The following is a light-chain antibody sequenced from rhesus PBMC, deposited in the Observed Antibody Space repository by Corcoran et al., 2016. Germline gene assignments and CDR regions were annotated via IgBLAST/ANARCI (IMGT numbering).Light chain of an antibody. V-gene: IGKV1-28*03. CDR3: LQHNSYPRT. J-gene: IGKJ1*01. CDR1: QGISSY. CDR2: DAS. Sequence: DIQMTQSPSSLSASVGDTVTITCRASQGISSYLNWFQQKPGKAPKLLIYDASILESGVPSRFIGSGSVTDFTLTISSLQPEDFAVYYCLQHNSYPRTFGQGTKVEIK.